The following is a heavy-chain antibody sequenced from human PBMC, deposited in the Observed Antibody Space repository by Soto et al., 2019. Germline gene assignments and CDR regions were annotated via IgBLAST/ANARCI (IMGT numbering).Heavy chain of an antibody. D-gene: IGHD4-17*01. CDR1: GYTFTSYD. Sequence: ASVKVSCKASGYTFTSYDINWVRQATGQGLEWMGWMNPNSGNTGYAQKFQGRVTMTRNTSISTAYMELSSLRSEDTAVYYCARMGGALYYYGMDAWGQGTTVTVSS. CDR2: MNPNSGNT. J-gene: IGHJ6*02. CDR3: ARMGGALYYYGMDA. V-gene: IGHV1-8*01.